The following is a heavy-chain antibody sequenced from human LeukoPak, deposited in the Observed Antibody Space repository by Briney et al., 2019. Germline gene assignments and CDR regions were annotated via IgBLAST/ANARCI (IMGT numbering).Heavy chain of an antibody. Sequence: GGSLRLSCAASGFTFSSYNMNWVRQAPGKGLEWISYISNSRTTIYYADSVKGRFTISRDNAKSSLYLQMNSLRAEDTAAYYCARPGEGDNWNPWVVWGQGTLVTVSS. CDR2: ISNSRTTI. CDR1: GFTFSSYN. J-gene: IGHJ4*02. D-gene: IGHD1-20*01. CDR3: ARPGEGDNWNPWVV. V-gene: IGHV3-48*01.